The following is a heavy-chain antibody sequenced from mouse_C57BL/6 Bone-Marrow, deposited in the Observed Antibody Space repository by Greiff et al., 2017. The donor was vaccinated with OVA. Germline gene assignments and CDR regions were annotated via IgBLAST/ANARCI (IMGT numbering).Heavy chain of an antibody. CDR2: IHPNSGST. CDR1: GYTFTSYW. CDR3: ARWIRHYGSSYDAMDY. V-gene: IGHV1-64*01. D-gene: IGHD1-1*01. Sequence: QVQLQQPGAELVKPGASVKLSCKASGYTFTSYWMHWVKQRPGQGLEWIGMIHPNSGSTNYNEKFKSKATLTVDKSSSTAYMQLSSLTSEDSAVYYCARWIRHYGSSYDAMDYCGQGTSVTVSS. J-gene: IGHJ4*01.